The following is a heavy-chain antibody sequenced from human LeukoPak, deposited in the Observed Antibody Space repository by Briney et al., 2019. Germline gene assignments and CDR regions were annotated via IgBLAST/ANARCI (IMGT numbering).Heavy chain of an antibody. D-gene: IGHD4-17*01. J-gene: IGHJ4*02. V-gene: IGHV3-23*01. Sequence: ETLSLTCTVSGGSISSYYWSWIRQPPGKGLEWVSAISGSAGSTYYADSVKGRFTISRDNSKNTLYLQMNSLRAEDTAVYYCAKDLSTVTTGGYWGQGTLVTVSS. CDR2: ISGSAGST. CDR1: GGSISSYY. CDR3: AKDLSTVTTGGY.